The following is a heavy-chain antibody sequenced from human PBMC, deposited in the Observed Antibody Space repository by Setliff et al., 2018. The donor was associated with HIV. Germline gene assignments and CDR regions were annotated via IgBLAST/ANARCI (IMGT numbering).Heavy chain of an antibody. CDR1: GGSISSYY. J-gene: IGHJ6*03. CDR3: ASQWERYYMDV. Sequence: SETLSLTCTVSGGSISSYYWSWIRQPAGKGLEWIGRMYRSGGTNYNPSLKSRVTISLDKSKNHFSLELRSVTAADTAVYYCASQWERYYMDVWGKGTTVTVSS. V-gene: IGHV4-4*07. CDR2: MYRSGGT. D-gene: IGHD1-26*01.